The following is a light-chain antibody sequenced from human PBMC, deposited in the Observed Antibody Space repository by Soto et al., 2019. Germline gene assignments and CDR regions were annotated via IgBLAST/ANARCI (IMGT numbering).Light chain of an antibody. CDR1: QSVSTSY. CDR2: AAS. CDR3: QQYGASPWT. V-gene: IGKV3-20*01. J-gene: IGKJ1*01. Sequence: EIVLTQSPGTLSLSXXXXXXXXXXXSQSVSTSYLVWYQQRPGQAPRLLIYAASSRATGIPDRFSGSGSGTDFTLTISRLEPEDFAVYYCQQYGASPWTFGQGTMVDI.